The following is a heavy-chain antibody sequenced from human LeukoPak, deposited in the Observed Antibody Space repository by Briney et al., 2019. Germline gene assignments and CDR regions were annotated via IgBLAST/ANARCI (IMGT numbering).Heavy chain of an antibody. CDR1: GFTFSSYS. V-gene: IGHV3-21*01. J-gene: IGHJ3*02. CDR3: ARVGSGGTREDTFDI. Sequence: PGGSLTLSCAASGFTFSSYSMNWPGKTPGRGLDWVSSIGSSGSHIYYADSVKGRFTISRDNAKNSLYLQMNSLRAEDTAVYYCARVGSGGTREDTFDIWGQGTMVTVSS. D-gene: IGHD1-26*01. CDR2: IGSSGSHI.